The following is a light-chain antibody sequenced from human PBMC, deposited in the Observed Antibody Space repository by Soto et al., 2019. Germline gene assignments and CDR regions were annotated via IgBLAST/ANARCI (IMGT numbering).Light chain of an antibody. J-gene: IGKJ2*01. CDR3: QQYDRFPYT. CDR1: QSINSW. Sequence: DIQMTQSPSTLSASIGDTVIITCRASQSINSWLAWYQQKPGKVPKLLIHKASTLESGVPPRFSGSESGTEFTLTISSLQPDDFATFYCQQYDRFPYTFGQGTKLQIK. CDR2: KAS. V-gene: IGKV1-5*03.